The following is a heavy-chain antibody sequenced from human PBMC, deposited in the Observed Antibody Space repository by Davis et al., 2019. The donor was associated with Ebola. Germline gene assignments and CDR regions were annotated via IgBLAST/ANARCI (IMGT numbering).Heavy chain of an antibody. Sequence: AASVKVSCKASGYTFTGYYMHWVRQAPGQGLEWMGWINPNSGGTNYAQKFQGWVTMTRDTSISTAYMELRSLRSDDTAVYYCARGDMNWFDPWGQGTLVTVSS. CDR1: GYTFTGYY. V-gene: IGHV1-2*04. CDR3: ARGDMNWFDP. J-gene: IGHJ5*02. CDR2: INPNSGGT. D-gene: IGHD2-15*01.